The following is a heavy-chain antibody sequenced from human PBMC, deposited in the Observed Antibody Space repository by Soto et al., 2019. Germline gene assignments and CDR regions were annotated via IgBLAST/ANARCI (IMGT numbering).Heavy chain of an antibody. CDR3: AREVGYSSGRVSDYFDY. V-gene: IGHV3-74*01. CDR2: INSDGSST. CDR1: GFTFSSYW. J-gene: IGHJ4*02. Sequence: QSGGSLRLSCAASGFTFSSYWMHWVRQAPGKGLVWVSRINSDGSSTSYADSVKGRFTISRDNAKNTLYLQMNSLRAEDTAVYYCAREVGYSSGRVSDYFDYWGQGTLVTVSS. D-gene: IGHD6-19*01.